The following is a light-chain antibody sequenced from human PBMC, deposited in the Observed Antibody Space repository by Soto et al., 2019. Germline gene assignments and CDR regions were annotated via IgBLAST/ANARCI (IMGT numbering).Light chain of an antibody. CDR2: AAS. J-gene: IGKJ1*01. Sequence: EIVFTQSPGTLSLSPGERATLSCRASQSVSSHYLAWYQQKPGQAPRLLIYAASSRATGIPVRFSGSGSGTDFTLTISRLEPEDFAVYYCQQYGSSPRTFGQGTKVDIK. CDR1: QSVSSHY. V-gene: IGKV3-20*01. CDR3: QQYGSSPRT.